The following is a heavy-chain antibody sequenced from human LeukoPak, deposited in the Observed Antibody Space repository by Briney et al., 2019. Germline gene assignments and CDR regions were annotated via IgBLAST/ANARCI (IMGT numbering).Heavy chain of an antibody. Sequence: GGSLRLSCAASGFTFSSYSMNWVRQAPGKGLEWVSSSSSSSSYIYYADSVKGRFTISRDNAKNSLYLQMNSLRAEDTAVYYCAKVEMATQFDYWGQGTLVAVSS. J-gene: IGHJ4*02. CDR1: GFTFSSYS. CDR3: AKVEMATQFDY. V-gene: IGHV3-21*04. CDR2: SSSSSSYI. D-gene: IGHD5-24*01.